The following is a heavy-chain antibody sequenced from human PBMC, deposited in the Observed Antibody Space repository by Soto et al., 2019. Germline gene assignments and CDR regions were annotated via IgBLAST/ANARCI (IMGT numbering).Heavy chain of an antibody. CDR2: IDPSDSYT. Sequence: GESLKISCKGSGYSFTSYWISGVRQMPGKGLEWMGRIDPSDSYTNYSPSFQGHVTISADKSISTAYLQWSSLKASATAMSYCARHVVAARDYWGQGTLVTVSS. D-gene: IGHD6-13*01. CDR3: ARHVVAARDY. J-gene: IGHJ4*02. V-gene: IGHV5-10-1*01. CDR1: GYSFTSYW.